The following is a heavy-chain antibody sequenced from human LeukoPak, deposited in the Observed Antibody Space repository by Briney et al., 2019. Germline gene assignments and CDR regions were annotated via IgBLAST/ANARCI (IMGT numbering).Heavy chain of an antibody. D-gene: IGHD5-12*01. CDR3: ARDSYSGYDGWYFDL. CDR1: GFTFSSYD. J-gene: IGHJ2*01. Sequence: GALRLSCAASGFTFSSYDMHWVRQATGKGLEWVSAIGTAGDTYYPGSVKGRFTISRENAKNPLYLQMNSLRAGDTAVYYCARDSYSGYDGWYFDLWGRGTLVTVSS. V-gene: IGHV3-13*01. CDR2: IGTAGDT.